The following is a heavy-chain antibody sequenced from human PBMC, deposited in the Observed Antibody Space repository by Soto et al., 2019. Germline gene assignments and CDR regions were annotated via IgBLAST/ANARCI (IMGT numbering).Heavy chain of an antibody. J-gene: IGHJ4*02. D-gene: IGHD3-22*01. Sequence: XSGKVCCKASGYTFTSYGISWVRQAPGQGLEWMGWISAYNGNTNYAQKLQGRVTMTTDTSTSTAYMELRSLRSDDTAVYYCAGDRYDSSGYYPMFPDDWGQGTLVTVSS. CDR2: ISAYNGNT. V-gene: IGHV1-18*04. CDR3: AGDRYDSSGYYPMFPDD. CDR1: GYTFTSYG.